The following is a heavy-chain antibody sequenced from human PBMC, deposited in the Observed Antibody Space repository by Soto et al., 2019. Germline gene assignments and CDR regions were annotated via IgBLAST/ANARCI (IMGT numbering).Heavy chain of an antibody. CDR2: IYYSGSA. V-gene: IGHV4-59*01. Sequence: PSETLSLTCTVSGGSISSSYWSWIRQPPGKGLEWIGYIYYSGSANYNPSLKSRVTISVDTPKNQFSLKLSSVTAADTAVYYCARDNSGFDFWGQGTLVTVPQ. J-gene: IGHJ4*02. CDR3: ARDNSGFDF. CDR1: GGSISSSY. D-gene: IGHD6-19*01.